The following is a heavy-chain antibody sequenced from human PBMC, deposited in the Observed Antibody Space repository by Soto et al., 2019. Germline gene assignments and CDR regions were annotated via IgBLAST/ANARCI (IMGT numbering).Heavy chain of an antibody. V-gene: IGHV3-73*01. CDR1: GFTFSGSA. CDR2: IRSKTNSYAT. D-gene: IGHD6-13*01. CDR3: TRLGSSSQAFDI. J-gene: IGHJ3*02. Sequence: PGGSLRLSCAAFGFTFSGSAMHWVRQASGKGLEWVGRIRSKTNSYATAYAASVKGRFTISRDDSKNTAYLQMNSLKTEDTAVYYCTRLGSSSQAFDIWGQGTMVTVSS.